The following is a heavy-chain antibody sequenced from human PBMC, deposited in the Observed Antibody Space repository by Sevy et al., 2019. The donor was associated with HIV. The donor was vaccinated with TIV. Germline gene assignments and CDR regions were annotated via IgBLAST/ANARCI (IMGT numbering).Heavy chain of an antibody. D-gene: IGHD3-10*01. CDR2: ISYDGSNK. CDR3: ARGSVYFGELALDY. CDR1: GFTFSSYA. J-gene: IGHJ4*01. Sequence: GGSLRLSCAASGFTFSSYAMHWVRQAPGKGLEWVAVISYDGSNKYYADSVKGRFTISRDNSKNTLYLQMNSLRAEDTAVYYVARGSVYFGELALDYWGQGTLVTVSS. V-gene: IGHV3-30-3*01.